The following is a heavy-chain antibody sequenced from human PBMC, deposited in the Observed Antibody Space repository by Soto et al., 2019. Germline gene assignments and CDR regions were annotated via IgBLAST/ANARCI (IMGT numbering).Heavy chain of an antibody. CDR3: ARDVVVVVAARSENWFDP. CDR1: GFTFSSYG. D-gene: IGHD2-15*01. CDR2: IWYDGSNK. J-gene: IGHJ5*02. V-gene: IGHV3-33*01. Sequence: GGSLRLSCAASGFTFSSYGMHWVRQAPGKGLEWVAVIWYDGSNKYYADSVKGRFTISRDNSKNTLYLQMNSLRAEDTAVYYCARDVVVVVAARSENWFDPWGQGTLVTVSS.